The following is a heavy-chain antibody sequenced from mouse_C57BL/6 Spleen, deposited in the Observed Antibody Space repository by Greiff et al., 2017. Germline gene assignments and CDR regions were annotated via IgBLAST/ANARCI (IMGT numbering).Heavy chain of an antibody. CDR2: IHPNSGST. D-gene: IGHD4-1*01. CDR1: GYTFTSYW. V-gene: IGHV1-64*01. CDR3: ASLGRNAMDY. J-gene: IGHJ4*01. Sequence: QVHLKQPGAELVKPGASVKLSCKASGYTFTSYWMHWVKQRPGQGLEWIGMIHPNSGSTNYNEKFKSKATLTVDKSSSTAYMQLSSLTSEDSAVYYCASLGRNAMDYWGQGTSVTVSS.